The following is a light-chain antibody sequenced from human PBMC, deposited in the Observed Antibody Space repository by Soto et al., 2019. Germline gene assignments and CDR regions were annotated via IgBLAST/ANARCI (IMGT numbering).Light chain of an antibody. V-gene: IGKV2-30*01. CDR2: KVS. CDR1: QSRVYSDGNNY. Sequence: MTQSPRSLPVTSCQPAYSSCRSSQSRVYSDGNNYFNWFQQKPGQSPRRLIYKVSSRDSGVPDRFSGSGSGTDFTLNISRLEAEDFGVYYCKQGASSPLTFGGGTRVEFK. CDR3: KQGASSPLT. J-gene: IGKJ4*01.